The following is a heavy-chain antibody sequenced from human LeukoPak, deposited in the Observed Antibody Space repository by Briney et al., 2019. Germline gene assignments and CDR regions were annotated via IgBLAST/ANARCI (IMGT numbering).Heavy chain of an antibody. CDR2: IIPIFGTA. CDR1: GGTFSSYA. CDR3: ARVGRIAAAGLYYYYYMDV. J-gene: IGHJ6*03. D-gene: IGHD6-13*01. Sequence: PRASVKVSCKASGGTFSSYAISWVRQAPGQGLEWMGGIIPIFGTANYAQKLQGRVTITADKSTSTAYMELSSLRSEDTAVYYCARVGRIAAAGLYYYYYMDVWGKGTTVTVSS. V-gene: IGHV1-69*06.